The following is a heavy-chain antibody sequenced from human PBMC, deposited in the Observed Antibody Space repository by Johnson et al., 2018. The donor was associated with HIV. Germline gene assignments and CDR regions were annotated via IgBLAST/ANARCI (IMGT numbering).Heavy chain of an antibody. CDR2: IGTAGDT. D-gene: IGHD1-26*01. CDR1: GFTFDDYG. J-gene: IGHJ3*01. CDR3: ARDRVYSGSYYSGAFDV. Sequence: VQLVESGGGLVQPGGSLRLSCAASGFTFDDYGMSWVRQAAGKGLEWVSAIGTAGDTYYPGSVKGRFTISRENAKNTVYLQMNSLRAEDTAVYYCARDRVYSGSYYSGAFDVWGQGAMVTVSS. V-gene: IGHV3-13*01.